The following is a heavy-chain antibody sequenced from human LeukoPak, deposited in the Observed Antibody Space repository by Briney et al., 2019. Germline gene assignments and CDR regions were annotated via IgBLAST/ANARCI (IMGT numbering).Heavy chain of an antibody. D-gene: IGHD2-15*01. Sequence: GGSLRLSCAASGFTFSSYAMHWVRQAPGKGLEYVSAISSNGGSTYYANSVKGRFTISRDNSKNTLYLQMGSLRAEDMAVYYCARAVGYCSGGSCYGDYWGQGTLVTVSS. CDR1: GFTFSSYA. CDR3: ARAVGYCSGGSCYGDY. CDR2: ISSNGGST. J-gene: IGHJ4*02. V-gene: IGHV3-64*01.